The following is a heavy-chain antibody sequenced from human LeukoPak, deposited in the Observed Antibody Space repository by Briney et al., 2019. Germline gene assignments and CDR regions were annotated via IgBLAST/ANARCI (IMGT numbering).Heavy chain of an antibody. Sequence: PSETLSLTCAVYGGSFSGYYWSWIRQPPGKGLEWIGEINHSGSTNYNPSLKSRVTTSVDTSKNQFSLKLSSVTAADTAVYYCARWPGGFDPWGQGTLVTVSS. CDR3: ARWPGGFDP. CDR1: GGSFSGYY. CDR2: INHSGST. D-gene: IGHD3-10*01. J-gene: IGHJ5*02. V-gene: IGHV4-34*01.